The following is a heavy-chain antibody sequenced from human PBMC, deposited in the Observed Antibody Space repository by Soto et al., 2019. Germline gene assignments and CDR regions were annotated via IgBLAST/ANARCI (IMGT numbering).Heavy chain of an antibody. CDR2: ISYDGSNK. V-gene: IGHV3-30*18. Sequence: VQLVESGGGVVQPGRSLRLSCAASGFTFSNYGMHWVRQAPGKGLEWVAVISYDGSNKYYADSVKGRFTISRDNSKNTLYLQMNSLRVEDTAMYYCAKNPVYNGGWYSIDYWGQGTLVTVSS. D-gene: IGHD6-19*01. CDR3: AKNPVYNGGWYSIDY. J-gene: IGHJ4*02. CDR1: GFTFSNYG.